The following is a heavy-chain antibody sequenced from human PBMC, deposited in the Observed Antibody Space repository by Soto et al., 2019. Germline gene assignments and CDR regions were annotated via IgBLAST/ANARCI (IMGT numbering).Heavy chain of an antibody. V-gene: IGHV5-10-1*01. CDR2: IDPIDSYT. D-gene: IGHD3-16*01. CDR1: GYSFTRYW. CDR3: ARRAHMSRRGETFSYYYYGMDV. Sequence: EVQLVQSGAEVKKPWESMRISCKGSGYSFTRYWISWVRQMPGKGLEWMGRIDPIDSYTNYSPSFQGHVTISADKSISTAYLQWSSLKASDTAMYYCARRAHMSRRGETFSYYYYGMDVWGQGTTVTVSS. J-gene: IGHJ6*02.